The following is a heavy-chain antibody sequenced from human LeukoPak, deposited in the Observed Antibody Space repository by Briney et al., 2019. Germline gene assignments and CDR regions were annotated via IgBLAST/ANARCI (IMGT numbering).Heavy chain of an antibody. V-gene: IGHV3-7*02. CDR1: GFTFSSYW. J-gene: IGHJ4*02. CDR3: AKCGSGSNFDY. D-gene: IGHD3-10*01. Sequence: GGSLRLSCAASGFTFSSYWMSWVRQPPGKGLEWVAHLNQDGSERYYVDSVKGRFTISRENAKNSLYLQMNSLRAEDTAVYYCAKCGSGSNFDYWGQGILVTVSS. CDR2: LNQDGSER.